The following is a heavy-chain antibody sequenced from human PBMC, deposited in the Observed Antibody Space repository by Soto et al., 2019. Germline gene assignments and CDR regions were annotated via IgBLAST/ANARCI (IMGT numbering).Heavy chain of an antibody. D-gene: IGHD7-27*01. CDR2: MNPNSGNT. J-gene: IGHJ3*02. CDR3: ARGLWWGDWGSGSDAFDI. Sequence: QVPLVQSGAEVKKPGASVKVSCKASGYTFTSYDINWVRQATGQGLEWMGWMNPNSGNTGYAQKFQGRVTMTRNTSISTAYMELSSLRSEDTAVYYCARGLWWGDWGSGSDAFDIWGQGTMVTVSS. CDR1: GYTFTSYD. V-gene: IGHV1-8*01.